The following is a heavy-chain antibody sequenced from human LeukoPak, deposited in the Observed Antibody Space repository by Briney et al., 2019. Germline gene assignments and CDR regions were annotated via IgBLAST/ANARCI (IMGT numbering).Heavy chain of an antibody. D-gene: IGHD3-22*01. CDR2: ISSSSSTI. V-gene: IGHV3-48*01. CDR1: GFTFSSYS. Sequence: GGSLRLSCAASGFTFSSYSRNWVRQAPGKGLEGVSYISSSSSTIYYADSVKGRFTISRDNAKNSLYLQMNSLRAEDTAVYYCARDRDSMDMDVWGKGTTVTVSS. J-gene: IGHJ6*04. CDR3: ARDRDSMDMDV.